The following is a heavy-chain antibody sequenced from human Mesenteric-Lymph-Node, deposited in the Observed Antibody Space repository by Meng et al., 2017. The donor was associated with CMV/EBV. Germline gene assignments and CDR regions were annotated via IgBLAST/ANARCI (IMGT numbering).Heavy chain of an antibody. D-gene: IGHD2-2*01. CDR1: GFTFDDYT. V-gene: IGHV3-43*01. CDR2: ITWDSRSA. CDR3: GKDYCSSSNCPRRAFDI. J-gene: IGHJ3*02. Sequence: GESLKISCAASGFTFDDYTMHWVRQAPGKGLEWVSLITWDSRSARYEDSLKGRFTISRDNSKNSLYLQMNSLRTEDTALYYCGKDYCSSSNCPRRAFDIWGQGTMVT.